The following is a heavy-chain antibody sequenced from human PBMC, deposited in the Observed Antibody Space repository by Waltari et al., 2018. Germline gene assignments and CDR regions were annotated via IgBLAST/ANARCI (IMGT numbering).Heavy chain of an antibody. J-gene: IGHJ4*02. V-gene: IGHV3-7*01. CDR2: IKEDGSEN. CDR1: GFTCSHYW. Sequence: VQLVESGGGLVQPGGSLRLSCVASGFTCSHYWITWVRQAPGQGLEWVASIKEDGSENHYVDSVKGRFTISRDNAENSVNLQMNSLRAEDTAVYYCTRDPLRRYDYWGQGTLVTVSS. D-gene: IGHD3-16*01. CDR3: TRDPLRRYDY.